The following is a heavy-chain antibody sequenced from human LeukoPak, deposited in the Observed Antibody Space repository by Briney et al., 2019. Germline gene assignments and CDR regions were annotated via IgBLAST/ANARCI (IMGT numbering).Heavy chain of an antibody. CDR1: GFTFSSCG. J-gene: IGHJ4*02. Sequence: GGTLRLSCAASGFTFSSCGMSWVRQAPGKGLEWVSAISGSGGSTYYADSVKGRFTISRDNSKNTLYLQMNSLRAEGTAVYYCAPTLGRFGELFRDYWGQGTLVTVSS. CDR2: ISGSGGST. D-gene: IGHD3-10*01. CDR3: APTLGRFGELFRDY. V-gene: IGHV3-23*01.